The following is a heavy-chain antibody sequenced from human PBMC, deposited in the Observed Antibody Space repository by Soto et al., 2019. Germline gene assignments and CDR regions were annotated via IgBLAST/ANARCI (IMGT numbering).Heavy chain of an antibody. J-gene: IGHJ6*02. CDR3: AKVQGAYSSGWSLGMDV. CDR2: ISYDGSNK. CDR1: GFTFSSYG. Sequence: GGSLRLSCGAPGFTFSSYGMQWVRQAPGKGLEWVAVISYDGSNKYYADSVKGRFTISRDNSTNTLYLQMNSLRAEDTAVYYCAKVQGAYSSGWSLGMDVWGQGTTVTVSS. D-gene: IGHD6-19*01. V-gene: IGHV3-30*18.